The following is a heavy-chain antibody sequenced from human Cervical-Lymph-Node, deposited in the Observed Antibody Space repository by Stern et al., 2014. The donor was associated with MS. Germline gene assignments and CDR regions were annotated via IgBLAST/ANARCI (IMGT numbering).Heavy chain of an antibody. CDR3: ARDGRHRDNYGLDV. CDR1: GGTFNVYA. Sequence: QVQLMQSGAEVKKPGSSVKVSCQASGGTFNVYAINWLRQAPGQGLEWMGGIIPIFGTANYAQKFQGRVTITADESPRISSMQLSSLRSNDTAVYYCARDGRHRDNYGLDVWGQGTTVIVSS. CDR2: IIPIFGTA. V-gene: IGHV1-69*01. J-gene: IGHJ6*02. D-gene: IGHD2-15*01.